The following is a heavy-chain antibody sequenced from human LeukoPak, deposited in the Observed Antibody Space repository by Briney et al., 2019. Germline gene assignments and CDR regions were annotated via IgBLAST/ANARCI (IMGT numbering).Heavy chain of an antibody. Sequence: ASVKVSCTASGGTFSSYAISWVRQAPGQGLEWMGWISAYNGNTNYAQKLQGRVTMTTDTSTSTAYMELRSLRSDDTAVYYCARGSAAADTTNDYWGQGTLVTVSS. D-gene: IGHD6-13*01. CDR1: GGTFSSYA. CDR3: ARGSAAADTTNDY. J-gene: IGHJ4*02. V-gene: IGHV1-18*01. CDR2: ISAYNGNT.